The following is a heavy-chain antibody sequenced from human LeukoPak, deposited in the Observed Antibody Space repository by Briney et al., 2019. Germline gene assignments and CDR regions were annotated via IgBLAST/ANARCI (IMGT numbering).Heavy chain of an antibody. J-gene: IGHJ6*02. V-gene: IGHV3-74*01. CDR2: IKGDGSET. CDR3: TSDRVFYGLGV. Sequence: GGSLRLSCAASGFTFSSYWMHWVRQAPGKGLVWVSRIKGDGSETSYAGSVEGRFTISRDNAKNTLYLQMSSLRADDTAVYYCTSDRVFYGLGVWGQGTTVIVSS. CDR1: GFTFSSYW.